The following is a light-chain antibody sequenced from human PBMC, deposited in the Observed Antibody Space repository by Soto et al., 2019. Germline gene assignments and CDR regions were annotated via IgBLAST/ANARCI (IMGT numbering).Light chain of an antibody. J-gene: IGKJ1*01. V-gene: IGKV1-5*01. CDR2: DAS. CDR3: QQYNSFSWT. Sequence: DIQMTQPPSTLSASVGDRVTTTCRASQGISSWLAWYQQKPGKAPKLLIYDASSLETGVPSRFSGSGSETEFTLTISSLQPDDFATYYCQQYNSFSWTFGQGTKVEIK. CDR1: QGISSW.